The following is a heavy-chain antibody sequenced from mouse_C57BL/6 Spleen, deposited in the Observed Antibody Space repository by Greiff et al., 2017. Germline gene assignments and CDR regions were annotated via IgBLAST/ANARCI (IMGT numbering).Heavy chain of an antibody. V-gene: IGHV1-55*01. J-gene: IGHJ4*01. CDR2: IYPGSGST. CDR3: ARQGYGSEAMDY. D-gene: IGHD1-1*01. Sequence: QVQLQQPGAELVKPGASVKMSCKASGYTFTSYWITWVKQRPGQGLEWIGDIYPGSGSTNYNEKFKSKATLTVDTSSSTAYMQLSSLTSEDSAGYDCARQGYGSEAMDYWGQGTSVTVSS. CDR1: GYTFTSYW.